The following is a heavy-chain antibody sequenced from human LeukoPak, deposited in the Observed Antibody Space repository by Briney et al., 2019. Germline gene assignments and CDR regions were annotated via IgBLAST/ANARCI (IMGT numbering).Heavy chain of an antibody. CDR3: ARAGPRLGMIVVAPARGAFDI. V-gene: IGHV4-39*01. CDR2: IYYSGST. J-gene: IGHJ3*02. CDR1: GGSISSSSYY. D-gene: IGHD3-22*01. Sequence: PSETLSLTCTVSGGSISSSSYYWGWIRQPPGKGLEWIGSIYYSGSTYYNPSLRSRVTISVDTSKNQFSLKLSSVTAADTAVYYCARAGPRLGMIVVAPARGAFDIWGQGTMVTVSS.